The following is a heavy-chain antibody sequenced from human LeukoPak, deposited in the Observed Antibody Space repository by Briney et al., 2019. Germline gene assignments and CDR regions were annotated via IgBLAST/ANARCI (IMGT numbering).Heavy chain of an antibody. J-gene: IGHJ4*02. CDR2: IYPGDSDT. D-gene: IGHD6-13*01. CDR1: GYSFTSYW. CDR3: ASTYGGYSSSWPFDY. Sequence: GESLKISCKGSGYSFTSYWIGWVRQMPGKGLEWMGIIYPGDSDTRYSPSFQGQVTISADKSISTAYLQWSSLKASDTAMYYCASTYGGYSSSWPFDYWGQGTLVTVSS. V-gene: IGHV5-51*01.